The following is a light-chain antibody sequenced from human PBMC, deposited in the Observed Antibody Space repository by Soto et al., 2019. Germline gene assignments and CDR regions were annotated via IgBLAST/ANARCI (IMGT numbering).Light chain of an antibody. CDR3: QQANSFPWT. J-gene: IGKJ1*01. CDR2: AAS. Sequence: DIQMTQSPSSVSASVGDRVTITCRASQGIGSWLAWYQQKPGKAPNLLIYAASSLQSGVPSRFSGSGSGTDFHLTIGSLQPEDFATYYCQQANSFPWTFGQGTKVEIK. V-gene: IGKV1-12*01. CDR1: QGIGSW.